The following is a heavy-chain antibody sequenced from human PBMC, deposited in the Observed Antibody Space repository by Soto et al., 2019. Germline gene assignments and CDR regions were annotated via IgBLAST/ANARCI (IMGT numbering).Heavy chain of an antibody. D-gene: IGHD5-18*01. CDR2: ISGSGGTT. CDR3: ANRDTSMVTRYYYGMDV. CDR1: GFPFSSYD. J-gene: IGHJ6*02. V-gene: IGHV3-23*01. Sequence: EVQLLESGGGLVQPGGSLRLSCAASGFPFSSYDMSWVRQAPGKGLEWVSAISGSGGTTYYADSVKGRFTISRDNSKNTLFLEMNSLRAEDTAVYYCANRDTSMVTRYYYGMDVCGQGTTVTVSS.